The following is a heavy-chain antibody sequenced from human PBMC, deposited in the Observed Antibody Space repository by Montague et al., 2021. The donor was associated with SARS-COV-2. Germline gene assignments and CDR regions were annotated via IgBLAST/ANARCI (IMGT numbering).Heavy chain of an antibody. CDR2: IYYSGST. CDR1: GGSISSSSYY. D-gene: IGHD4-11*01. Sequence: SETLSLTCTVSGGSISSSSYYWGWIRQPPGKGLEWIGSIYYSGSTYNNPSLKSRVTISVDTSKNQFSLKLSSVTAADTAVYYCARHASYDYSKDLYYYYYYGMDVWGQGTTVTVSS. V-gene: IGHV4-39*01. J-gene: IGHJ6*02. CDR3: ARHASYDYSKDLYYYYYYGMDV.